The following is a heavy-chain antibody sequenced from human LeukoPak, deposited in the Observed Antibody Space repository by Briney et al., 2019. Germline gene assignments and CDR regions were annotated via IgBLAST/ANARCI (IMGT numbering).Heavy chain of an antibody. CDR2: IYSGGST. Sequence: PGGSLRLSCAASEFSVGSNYMTWVRQAPGKGLEWVSLIYSGGSTYYADSVKGRFTISRDNSKNTLYLQMNSLRAGDTAVYYCAKDLSGSYYWGQGTLVTVSS. CDR3: AKDLSGSYY. CDR1: EFSVGSNY. J-gene: IGHJ4*02. V-gene: IGHV3-66*01. D-gene: IGHD1-26*01.